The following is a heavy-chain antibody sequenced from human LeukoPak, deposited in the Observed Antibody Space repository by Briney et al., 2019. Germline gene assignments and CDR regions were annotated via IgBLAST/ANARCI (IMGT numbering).Heavy chain of an antibody. J-gene: IGHJ4*02. CDR2: IRSSSDII. CDR1: GFTFSNYE. D-gene: IGHD3-22*01. CDR3: ARDPRNYNDASGPYYFDY. Sequence: GGSLTLSCAASGFTFSNYEMNWVRQAPGKGLEWVSYIRSSSDIIYYADSVKGRFTISRDNAKTSLYLQMNSLRVEDTAVYYCARDPRNYNDASGPYYFDYWGQGTLVTVSS. V-gene: IGHV3-48*03.